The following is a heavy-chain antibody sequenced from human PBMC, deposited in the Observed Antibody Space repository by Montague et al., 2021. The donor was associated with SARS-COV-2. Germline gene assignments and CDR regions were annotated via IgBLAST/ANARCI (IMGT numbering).Heavy chain of an antibody. CDR1: GFTFSNYA. D-gene: IGHD3-22*01. CDR3: AKDYHIYDTSGLFDP. J-gene: IGHJ5*02. CDR2: ISSDGINN. V-gene: IGHV3-30*18. Sequence: SLRLSCAASGFTFSNYATHWVRQAPGKGLEWVASISSDGINNKYADPVEGRFTISRDNSKNTLFLQMNSLRLEDTAVYYCAKDYHIYDTSGLFDPWGQGTLVTVSS.